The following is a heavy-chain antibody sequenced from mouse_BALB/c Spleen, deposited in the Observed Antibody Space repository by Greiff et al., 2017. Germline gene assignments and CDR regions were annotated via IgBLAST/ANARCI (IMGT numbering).Heavy chain of an antibody. J-gene: IGHJ3*01. CDR3: VRDRTATRFAY. Sequence: GGGLVQPKGSLKLSCAASGFTFNTNAMNWVRQAPGKGLEWVARIRSKSNNYATYYADSVKDRFTISRDDSQSMLYLQMNNLKTEDTAMYYCVRDRTATRFAYWGQGTLVTVSA. V-gene: IGHV10S3*01. D-gene: IGHD1-2*01. CDR2: IRSKSNNYAT. CDR1: GFTFNTNA.